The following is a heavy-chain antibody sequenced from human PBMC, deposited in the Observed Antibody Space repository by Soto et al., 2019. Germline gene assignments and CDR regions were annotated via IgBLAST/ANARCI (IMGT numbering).Heavy chain of an antibody. CDR2: ISYDGSNK. V-gene: IGHV3-30-3*01. CDR1: GFTFSSYA. D-gene: IGHD6-13*01. J-gene: IGHJ6*02. CDR3: ARAYSSSWYYSYYGMDV. Sequence: GGSLRLSCAASGFTFSSYAMHWVRQAPGKGLEWVAVISYDGSNKYYADSVKGRFTISRDNSKNTLYLQMNSLRAEDTAVYYCARAYSSSWYYSYYGMDVWGQGTTVTVSS.